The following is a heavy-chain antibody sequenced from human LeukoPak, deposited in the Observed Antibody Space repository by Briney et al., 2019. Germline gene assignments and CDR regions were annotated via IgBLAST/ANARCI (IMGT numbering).Heavy chain of an antibody. J-gene: IGHJ6*02. CDR3: ARARRTYYYDSSGPASGMDV. Sequence: SVKVSCKASGGTFSSYAISWVRQAPGQGLEWIGGIIPIFGTANYAQKFQGRVTITADESTSTAYMELSSLRSEDTAVYYCARARRTYYYDSSGPASGMDVWGQGTTVTVSS. CDR2: IIPIFGTA. V-gene: IGHV1-69*13. CDR1: GGTFSSYA. D-gene: IGHD3-22*01.